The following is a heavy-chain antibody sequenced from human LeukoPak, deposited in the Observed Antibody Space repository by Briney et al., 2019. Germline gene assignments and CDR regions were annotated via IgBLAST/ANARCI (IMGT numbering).Heavy chain of an antibody. CDR3: ARGDFGDYYYFDY. J-gene: IGHJ4*02. Sequence: SETLSLTCTVSGGSISSYYWSWIRQPPGKGLEWIGYIYHSGSTYYNPSLKSRVTISVDRSKNQFSLKLSSVTAADTAVYYCARGDFGDYYYFDYWGQGTLVTVSS. CDR1: GGSISSYY. CDR2: IYHSGST. D-gene: IGHD5-12*01. V-gene: IGHV4-59*12.